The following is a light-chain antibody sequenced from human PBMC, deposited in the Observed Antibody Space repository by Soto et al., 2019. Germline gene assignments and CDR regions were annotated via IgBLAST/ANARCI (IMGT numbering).Light chain of an antibody. J-gene: IGLJ1*01. Sequence: QSVLTQPASVSGSPGHSITISCTGTSSDVGGYNYVSWYQQHPGKAPKLMIYDVSNRPSGVSNRFSGSKSGNTASLTISGLQAEDEADYYCSSYTSSSHYVFGTGTRSPS. V-gene: IGLV2-14*01. CDR2: DVS. CDR1: SSDVGGYNY. CDR3: SSYTSSSHYV.